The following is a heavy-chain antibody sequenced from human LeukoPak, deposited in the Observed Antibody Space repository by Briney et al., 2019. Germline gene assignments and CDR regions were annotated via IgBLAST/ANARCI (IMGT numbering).Heavy chain of an antibody. Sequence: ASVKVSCKASGFTFSSSAMQWARQARGQRLEWIGWIVVGSGNTNYARKFQERVTITRDMSTSTVYMELSSLRFEDTAVYYCAADDLDIGYWGQGTLVTVSS. CDR2: IVVGSGNT. D-gene: IGHD5-12*01. CDR1: GFTFSSSA. V-gene: IGHV1-58*02. J-gene: IGHJ4*02. CDR3: AADDLDIGY.